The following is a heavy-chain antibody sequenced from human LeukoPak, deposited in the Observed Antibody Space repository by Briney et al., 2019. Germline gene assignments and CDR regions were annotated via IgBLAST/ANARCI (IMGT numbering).Heavy chain of an antibody. CDR1: GYTLTSHG. CDR3: ARDMFEGQWLVEVFDY. D-gene: IGHD6-19*01. V-gene: IGHV1-18*01. Sequence: ASVKVSCKASGYTLTSHGISWVRQAPGQGLEWMGWINGYNGNTNYAQSFQGRVTMTRDISTSTVYMELRSLASDDTAVYFCARDMFEGQWLVEVFDYWGQGTLVTVSS. CDR2: INGYNGNT. J-gene: IGHJ4*02.